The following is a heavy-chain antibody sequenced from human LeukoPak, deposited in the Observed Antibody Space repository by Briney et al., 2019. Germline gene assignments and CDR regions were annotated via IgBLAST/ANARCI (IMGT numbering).Heavy chain of an antibody. CDR2: IYRGGST. J-gene: IGHJ6*02. D-gene: IGHD3-10*02. CDR1: GFTVSSNY. Sequence: PGGSLRLSCAASGFTVSSNYMSWVRQAPGKGLEWVSGIYRGGSTYYADSVKGRITISRDNYKNTLYLQMNSLRAEDTAVYYCARDLHYYVAMDVWGQGTTVTVSS. CDR3: ARDLHYYVAMDV. V-gene: IGHV3-53*01.